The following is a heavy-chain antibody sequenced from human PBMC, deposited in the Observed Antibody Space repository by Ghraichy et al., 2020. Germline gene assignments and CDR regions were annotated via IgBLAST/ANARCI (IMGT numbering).Heavy chain of an antibody. CDR3: ARVFAPRVSVWYRNNNYYGMDV. CDR1: GGSISSYY. Sequence: SETLSLTCTVSGGSISSYYWSWIRQPPGKGLEWIGYIYYSGSTNYNPSLKSRVTISVDTSKNQFSLKLSSVTAADTAVYYCARVFAPRVSVWYRNNNYYGMDVGGHGTTVTVSS. CDR2: IYYSGST. J-gene: IGHJ6*02. V-gene: IGHV4-59*01. D-gene: IGHD6-19*01.